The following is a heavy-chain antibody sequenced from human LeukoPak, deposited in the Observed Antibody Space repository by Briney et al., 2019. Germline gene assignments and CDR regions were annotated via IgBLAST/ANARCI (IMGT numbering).Heavy chain of an antibody. Sequence: SETLSLTCIVSGGSISSYYWSWIRQPAGKGLEWIGRIYTSGSTNYNPSLKSRVTMSVDTSKNQFSLKLSSVTAADTAVYYCACTGYSSSWYVNWFDPWGQGTLVTVSS. J-gene: IGHJ5*02. D-gene: IGHD6-13*01. CDR1: GGSISSYY. CDR3: ACTGYSSSWYVNWFDP. CDR2: IYTSGST. V-gene: IGHV4-4*07.